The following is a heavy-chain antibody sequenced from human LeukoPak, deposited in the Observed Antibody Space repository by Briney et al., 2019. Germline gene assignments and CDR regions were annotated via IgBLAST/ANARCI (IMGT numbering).Heavy chain of an antibody. CDR1: GFTFSSYA. D-gene: IGHD4-17*01. J-gene: IGHJ3*02. CDR3: ARGSPLDDYGDYFGAFGI. V-gene: IGHV3-30*14. Sequence: PGGSLRLSCAASGFTFSSYAMHWVRQAPGKGLEWVAVISYDGSNKYYADSVKGRFTISRDNSKNTLYLQMNSLRAEDTAVYYCARGSPLDDYGDYFGAFGIWGQGTMVTVSS. CDR2: ISYDGSNK.